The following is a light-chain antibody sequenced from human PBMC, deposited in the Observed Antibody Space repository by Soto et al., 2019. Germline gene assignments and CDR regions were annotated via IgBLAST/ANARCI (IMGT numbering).Light chain of an antibody. CDR2: GAS. V-gene: IGKV3-15*01. CDR3: QEYNTWPWT. CDR1: QSVNSN. J-gene: IGKJ1*01. Sequence: ETVMTQSPATLSVSPGERATLSCRASQSVNSNLAWYQQKLGQAPRVLIFGASTRATGIPARFSGSGSGTEFSLTINSLQSEDFEVYYCQEYNTWPWTLGQGTKVDI.